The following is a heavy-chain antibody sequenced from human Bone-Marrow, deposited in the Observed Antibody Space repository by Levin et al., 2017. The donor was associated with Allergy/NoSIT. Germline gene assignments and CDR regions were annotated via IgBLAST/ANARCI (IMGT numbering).Heavy chain of an antibody. D-gene: IGHD6-19*01. J-gene: IGHJ4*02. CDR1: GFTVSSNY. Sequence: ASVKVSCAASGFTVSSNYMSWVRQAPGKGLEWVSVIHSGGSTYYADFLKGRFTISRDSSKNTVYLQMNSLRAEDTAVYYCARESGSGYTSGWGQGTVVTVSS. CDR2: IHSGGST. CDR3: ARESGSGYTSG. V-gene: IGHV3-66*01.